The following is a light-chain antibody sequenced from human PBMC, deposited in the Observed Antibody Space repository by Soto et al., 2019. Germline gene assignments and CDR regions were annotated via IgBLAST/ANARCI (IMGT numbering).Light chain of an antibody. CDR1: SSDVGGYKY. J-gene: IGLJ2*01. V-gene: IGLV2-11*01. CDR2: DVS. CDR3: CSYAGSYTLV. Sequence: QSVLTQPRSVSGSPGQSVTISCTGTSSDVGGYKYVSWYQQHPGKAPKVMIHDVSERPSGVPDRFTGSKSGNTASLTISGLKAEDEAYYYCCSYAGSYTLVFGGGTKLTVL.